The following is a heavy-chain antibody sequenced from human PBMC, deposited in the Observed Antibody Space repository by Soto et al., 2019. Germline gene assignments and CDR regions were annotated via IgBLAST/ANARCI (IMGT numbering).Heavy chain of an antibody. CDR1: GGSFSGYY. Sequence: QVQLQQWGAGLLKPSETLSLTCAVYGGSFSGYYWSWIRQPPGKGLEWIGEINHSGSTNYNPSLKSRVTISVDTSKNQFSLKLSSVTAADTAVYYCARGGVYYGSGSGGPCYFDYWGQGTLVTVSS. CDR2: INHSGST. D-gene: IGHD3-10*01. CDR3: ARGGVYYGSGSGGPCYFDY. J-gene: IGHJ4*02. V-gene: IGHV4-34*01.